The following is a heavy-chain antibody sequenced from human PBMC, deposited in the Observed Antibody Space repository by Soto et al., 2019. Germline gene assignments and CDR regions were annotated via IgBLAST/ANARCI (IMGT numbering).Heavy chain of an antibody. CDR2: ISYDGSNK. V-gene: IGHV3-30-3*01. CDR3: ARRGYCISTSCHSPFDY. J-gene: IGHJ4*02. D-gene: IGHD2-2*02. CDR1: GFTFSSYA. Sequence: QVQLVESGGGVVQPGRSLRLSCAASGFTFSSYAMHWVRQAPGKGLEWVAVISYDGSNKYYADSVKGRFTISRDNSKNTLYLQMNSLRAEDTAVYYWARRGYCISTSCHSPFDYWGQGTLVTVSS.